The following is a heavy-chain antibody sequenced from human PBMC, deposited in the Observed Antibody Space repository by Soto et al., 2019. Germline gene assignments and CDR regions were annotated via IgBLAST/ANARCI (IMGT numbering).Heavy chain of an antibody. Sequence: QVQLQESGPGLVKPSETLSLTCTVSGGSISSYCWSWIRQPPGKGLEWIGYIYYSGSTNYNPSLKRRVTISVDTSKIQFSLKLSSVTASDTAVYYCARVRGYSSGYGSFDYWGQGTLVTVSS. D-gene: IGHD5-18*01. V-gene: IGHV4-59*12. CDR3: ARVRGYSSGYGSFDY. CDR2: IYYSGST. CDR1: GGSISSYC. J-gene: IGHJ4*02.